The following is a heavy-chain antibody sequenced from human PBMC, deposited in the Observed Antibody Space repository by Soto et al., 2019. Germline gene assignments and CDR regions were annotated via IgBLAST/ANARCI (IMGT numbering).Heavy chain of an antibody. CDR2: INPDNGNT. D-gene: IGHD2-15*01. J-gene: IGHJ5*02. CDR3: ARGIATGQLDP. CDR1: GYTLTRYT. Sequence: ASVKLSCKASGYTLTRYTMNWLRQAPGQRLEWMGWINPDNGNTKSSQKFQDRVIITRDTSASTAYMDLSSLRSADTAVYYCARGIATGQLDPWGQGTLVTVSS. V-gene: IGHV1-3*01.